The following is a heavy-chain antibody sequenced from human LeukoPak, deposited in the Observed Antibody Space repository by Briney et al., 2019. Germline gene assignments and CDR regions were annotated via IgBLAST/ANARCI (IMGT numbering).Heavy chain of an antibody. CDR1: GFTFSSYA. V-gene: IGHV3-23*01. Sequence: GGSLRLSCAASGFTFSSYAMSWVRQPPGKGLEWVSVISGSGTSTYYADSVEGRFTISRDNSKNTLYLQMNSLRVEDTAVYYCAKDSQLWLEAFDYWGQGTLVTVSS. J-gene: IGHJ4*02. CDR3: AKDSQLWLEAFDY. CDR2: ISGSGTST. D-gene: IGHD5-18*01.